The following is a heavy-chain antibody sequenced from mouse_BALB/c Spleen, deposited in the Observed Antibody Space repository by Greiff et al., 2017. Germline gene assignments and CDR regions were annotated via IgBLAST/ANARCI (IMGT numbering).Heavy chain of an antibody. V-gene: IGHV1-7*01. Sequence: QVQLKESGAELAKPGASVKMSCKASGYTFTSYWMHWVKQRPGQGLEWIGYINPSTGYTEYNQKFKDKATLTADKSSSTAYMQLSSLTSEDSAVYYCARDYGYCAMDYWGQGTSVTVSS. J-gene: IGHJ4*01. CDR2: INPSTGYT. D-gene: IGHD1-2*01. CDR3: ARDYGYCAMDY. CDR1: GYTFTSYW.